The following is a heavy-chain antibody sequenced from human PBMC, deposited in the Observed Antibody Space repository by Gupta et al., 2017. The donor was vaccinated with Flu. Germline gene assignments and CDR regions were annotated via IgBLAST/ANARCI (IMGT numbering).Heavy chain of an antibody. J-gene: IGHJ6*02. CDR1: AFSFGQSG. Sequence: QEQVVESSGGVVQPGRSLRLSCAASAFSFGQSGMHWVRPAPGTGLVGVADISYDGRNKNYADSVKGRFTISRDNSKNTLYLQMNSLRTEDTAVYYCAKDWKWNYNIYGMNVWGQGTTVTVSS. CDR2: ISYDGRNK. D-gene: IGHD3-9*01. CDR3: AKDWKWNYNIYGMNV. V-gene: IGHV3-30*18.